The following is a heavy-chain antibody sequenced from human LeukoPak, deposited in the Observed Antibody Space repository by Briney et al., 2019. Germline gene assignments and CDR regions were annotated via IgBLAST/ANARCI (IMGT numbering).Heavy chain of an antibody. CDR3: ARGFSSWYLSPYYLEY. CDR2: INPNIGGT. CDR1: GYTFTGYY. Sequence: ASVKVSCKASGYTFTGYYMHWVRQVPGQALEWMGWINPNIGGTNYAQKFQGRGTMTRDTSITTAYMELSRLRSDDTAVYYCARGFSSWYLSPYYLEYRGQGTPVTVSS. J-gene: IGHJ4*02. D-gene: IGHD6-13*01. V-gene: IGHV1-2*02.